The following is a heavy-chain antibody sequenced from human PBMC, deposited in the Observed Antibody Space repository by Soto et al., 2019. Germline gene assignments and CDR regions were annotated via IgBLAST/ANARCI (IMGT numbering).Heavy chain of an antibody. D-gene: IGHD6-13*01. CDR3: VRRHVSATGIDWFDP. CDR2: INAANGDT. Sequence: ASVKVSFKASGYTFTSYGIHWLRQAPGQRLEWMGWINAANGDTKYSPKFQGRVTITRDTSASTAYMELSSLRSEDTAVYYCVRRHVSATGIDWFDPWGQGTLVTVSS. CDR1: GYTFTSYG. V-gene: IGHV1-3*01. J-gene: IGHJ5*02.